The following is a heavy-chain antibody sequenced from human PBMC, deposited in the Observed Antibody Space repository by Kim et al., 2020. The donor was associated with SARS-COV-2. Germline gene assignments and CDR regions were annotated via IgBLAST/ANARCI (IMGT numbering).Heavy chain of an antibody. CDR3: TTGGSDGIWFGELDYYYYGMDV. CDR1: GFTFSNAW. J-gene: IGHJ6*02. CDR2: IKSKTDGGTT. Sequence: GGSLRLSCAASGFTFSNAWMSWVRQAPGKGLEWVGRIKSKTDGGTTDYAAPVKGRFTISRDDSKNTLYLQMNSLKTEDTAVYYCTTGGSDGIWFGELDYYYYGMDVWGQGTTVTVSS. V-gene: IGHV3-15*01. D-gene: IGHD3-10*01.